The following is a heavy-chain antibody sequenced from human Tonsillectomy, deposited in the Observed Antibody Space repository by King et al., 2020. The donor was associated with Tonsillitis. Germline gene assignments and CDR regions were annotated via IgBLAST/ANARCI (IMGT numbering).Heavy chain of an antibody. CDR1: GGSISSYY. V-gene: IGHV4-59*08. CDR2: IYYSGST. J-gene: IGHJ3*01. D-gene: IGHD5-24*01. CDR3: ARYGQLRGAFDV. Sequence: QLQESGPGLLKPSETLSLTCTVSGGSISSYYWSWIRQPPGKGLEWIGYIYYSGSTNYNPSLKSRVPISVDTSKNPFSLKLSSVTAADTAVYYCARYGQLRGAFDVWGQGTMVTVSS.